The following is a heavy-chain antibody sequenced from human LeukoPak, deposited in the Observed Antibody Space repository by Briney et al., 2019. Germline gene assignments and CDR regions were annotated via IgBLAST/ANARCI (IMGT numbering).Heavy chain of an antibody. CDR2: IGTAGDT. CDR1: GFAFSSYD. Sequence: GGSLRLSCAASGFAFSSYDMHWVRQATGKGLEWVSAIGTAGDTYYPGSVKGRFTISRENAKNSLYLQMNSLRAGDTAVYYCARADSSGYYYDYWGQGTLVTVSS. CDR3: ARADSSGYYYDY. D-gene: IGHD3-22*01. J-gene: IGHJ4*02. V-gene: IGHV3-13*01.